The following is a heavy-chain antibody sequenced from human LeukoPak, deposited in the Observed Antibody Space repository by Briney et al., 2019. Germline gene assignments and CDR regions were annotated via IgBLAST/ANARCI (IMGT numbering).Heavy chain of an antibody. J-gene: IGHJ3*02. Sequence: PSETLSLTCAVYGGSFSGYYWSWIRQHPGKGLEWIGYIYYSGSTYYNPSLKSRVTISVDTSKNQFSLKLSSVTAADTAVYYCARDRGYCSGGSCRWAFDIWGQGTMVTVSS. V-gene: IGHV4-31*11. CDR3: ARDRGYCSGGSCRWAFDI. CDR2: IYYSGST. CDR1: GGSFSGYY. D-gene: IGHD2-15*01.